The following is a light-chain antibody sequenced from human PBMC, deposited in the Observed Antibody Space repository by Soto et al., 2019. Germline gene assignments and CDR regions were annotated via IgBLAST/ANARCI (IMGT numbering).Light chain of an antibody. J-gene: IGKJ4*01. Sequence: EIVMTQSPATLSVSPGERATLSCRARKSVSSNLAWYQHKPGQAPRLLIYGASTRATGIPARFSGSGSGTEFTLTISRLQSEDFAVYYCQQYNNWPPLTFGGGTKVEIK. CDR1: KSVSSN. V-gene: IGKV3-15*01. CDR3: QQYNNWPPLT. CDR2: GAS.